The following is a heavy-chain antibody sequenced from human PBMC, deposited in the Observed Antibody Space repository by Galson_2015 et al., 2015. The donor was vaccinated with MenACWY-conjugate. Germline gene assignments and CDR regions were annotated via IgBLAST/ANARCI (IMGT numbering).Heavy chain of an antibody. J-gene: IGHJ4*02. CDR2: IKEDGSNK. Sequence: SLRLSCAASGFTFSIYSMSWVRQAPGKGLEWVANIKEDGSNKYYVDSVKGRFTISRDNAKNSLYLQMNSLRAEDTAVYYCARDLGWLQFDYWGQGTLVTVSS. V-gene: IGHV3-7*03. CDR1: GFTFSIYS. CDR3: ARDLGWLQFDY. D-gene: IGHD5-24*01.